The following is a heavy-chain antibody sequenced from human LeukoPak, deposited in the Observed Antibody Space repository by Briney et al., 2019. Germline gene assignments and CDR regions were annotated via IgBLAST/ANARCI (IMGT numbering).Heavy chain of an antibody. CDR3: ASGDYGDYAGPSGY. D-gene: IGHD4-17*01. CDR2: ISSSSSYI. CDR1: GFTFSTYS. Sequence: PGGSLRLSCAASGFTFSTYSMNWVRQAPGKGLEWVSSISSSSSYIYYADSVKGRFTISRDNAKNSPYLQMNSLRADDTAVYYCASGDYGDYAGPSGYWGQGTLVTVSS. V-gene: IGHV3-21*01. J-gene: IGHJ4*02.